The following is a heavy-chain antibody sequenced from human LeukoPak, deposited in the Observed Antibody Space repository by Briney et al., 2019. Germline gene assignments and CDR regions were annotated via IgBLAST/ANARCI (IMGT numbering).Heavy chain of an antibody. CDR1: GFTFSSYG. D-gene: IGHD3-3*01. V-gene: IGHV3-30*02. J-gene: IGHJ4*02. CDR3: AKVLTIFGVVYEIGY. Sequence: GGSLRLSCAASGFTFSSYGMHWVRQAPGRGLEWVAFIRYDGSNKYYADSVKGRFIISRDNSKNTLYLQMNSLRAEDTAVYYCAKVLTIFGVVYEIGYWGQGTLVTVSS. CDR2: IRYDGSNK.